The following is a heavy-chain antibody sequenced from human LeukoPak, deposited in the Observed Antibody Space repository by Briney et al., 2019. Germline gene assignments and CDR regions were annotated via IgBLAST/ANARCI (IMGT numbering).Heavy chain of an antibody. J-gene: IGHJ4*02. CDR3: ATNSSGSALDY. D-gene: IGHD3-22*01. CDR2: IYNIGSV. Sequence: SETLSLTCTVSGASTDRRVSTNSYYWSWIRQFPGKGLEWIGNIYNIGSVTYKPSLRSRVTMSIDMSKKQLSLRLTPVTAADTAVYFCATNSSGSALDYWGQGILVTVSS. V-gene: IGHV4-61*05. CDR1: GASTDRRVSTNSYY.